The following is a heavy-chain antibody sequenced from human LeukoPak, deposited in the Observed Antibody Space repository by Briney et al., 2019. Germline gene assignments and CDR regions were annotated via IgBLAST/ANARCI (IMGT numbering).Heavy chain of an antibody. CDR1: GLSFSTYF. CDR3: AREILDTIVHSGAFDL. V-gene: IGHV3-30-3*01. J-gene: IGHJ3*01. D-gene: IGHD3-10*01. Sequence: GRSLRLSCAASGLSFSTYFMHWVRQAPRKGLEWVAVIASDESQTFYVESVKGRLTISRDNSKNTLYLQMNSVRAEDTAVYFCAREILDTIVHSGAFDLWGQGTMVTVSS. CDR2: IASDESQT.